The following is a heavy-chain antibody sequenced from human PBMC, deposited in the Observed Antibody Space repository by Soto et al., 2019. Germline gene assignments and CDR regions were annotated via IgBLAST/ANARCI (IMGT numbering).Heavy chain of an antibody. CDR3: APYGSGIYYISRDQY. Sequence: QVQLQQWGAGLLKPSETLSLTCAVYGGSFSGYCWSWIRQSPGKGLEWIGEIDHKGHTNYNPSLKSRVTISVDKSKNQFSLRLSSTTAADTATYYCAPYGSGIYYISRDQYWGQGTLVTVSS. V-gene: IGHV4-34*01. CDR1: GGSFSGYC. D-gene: IGHD3-10*01. CDR2: IDHKGHT. J-gene: IGHJ4*02.